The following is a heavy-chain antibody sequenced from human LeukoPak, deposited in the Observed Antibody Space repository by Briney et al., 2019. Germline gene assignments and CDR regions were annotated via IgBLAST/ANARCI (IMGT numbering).Heavy chain of an antibody. D-gene: IGHD6-13*01. CDR3: ARDSDIGAADYYFDY. V-gene: IGHV3-30*01. Sequence: GGSLRLSCAASGFTFSSYAMHWVRQAPGKGLEWVSVISSVGRNKYYADSVKGRFTISRDNSKNTLYLQMNRLRAEDTAVYYCARDSDIGAADYYFDYWGQGTLVTVSS. J-gene: IGHJ4*02. CDR2: ISSVGRNK. CDR1: GFTFSSYA.